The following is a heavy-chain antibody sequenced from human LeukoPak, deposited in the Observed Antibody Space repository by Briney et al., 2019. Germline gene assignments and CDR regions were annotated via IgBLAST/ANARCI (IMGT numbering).Heavy chain of an antibody. D-gene: IGHD2-21*01. J-gene: IGHJ4*02. Sequence: ASVEVSCKASGYTFTSYGISWVRQAPGQGLEWMGWISAYNGNTNYAQKLQGRVTMTTDTSTSTAYMELRSLRSDDTAVYYCARDPSMRIAGSNFDYWGQGTLVTVSS. CDR2: ISAYNGNT. CDR3: ARDPSMRIAGSNFDY. CDR1: GYTFTSYG. V-gene: IGHV1-18*01.